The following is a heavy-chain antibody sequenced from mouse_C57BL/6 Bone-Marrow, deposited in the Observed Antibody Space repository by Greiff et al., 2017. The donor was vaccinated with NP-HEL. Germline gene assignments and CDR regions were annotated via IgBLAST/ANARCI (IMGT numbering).Heavy chain of an antibody. J-gene: IGHJ2*01. CDR3: TTSGYSEGFDY. Sequence: VQLQQSGAELVRPGASVKLSCTASGFNIKDDYMHWVKQRPEQGLEWIGWIDPENGDTEYASKFQGKATITADTSSNTAYLQLSSLTSEDTAVEYCTTSGYSEGFDYGGQGTTLTVSS. CDR1: GFNIKDDY. V-gene: IGHV14-4*01. D-gene: IGHD2-12*01. CDR2: IDPENGDT.